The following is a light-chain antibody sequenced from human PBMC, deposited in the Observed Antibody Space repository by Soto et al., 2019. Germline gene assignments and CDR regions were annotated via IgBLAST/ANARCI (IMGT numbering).Light chain of an antibody. CDR3: QQSYSTPQT. V-gene: IGKV1-39*01. CDR1: QSIRIY. CDR2: AAS. Sequence: VHMTQSPSSLSASVGYRVTIICRASQSIRIYVNWYQQKQGGAPKLLIYAASSLRGGVPSRFSGGGYGTDFTLTITSLQTEDFATYYCQQSYSTPQTFGQGTKVDIK. J-gene: IGKJ1*01.